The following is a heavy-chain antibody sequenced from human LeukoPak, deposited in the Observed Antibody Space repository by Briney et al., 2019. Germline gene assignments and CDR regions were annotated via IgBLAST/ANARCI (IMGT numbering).Heavy chain of an antibody. J-gene: IGHJ6*02. CDR1: GGTFSSYA. CDR2: IIPIFGTA. V-gene: IGHV1-69*13. D-gene: IGHD1-26*01. Sequence: SVKVSCKASGGTFSSYAISWVRQAPGQGLEWMGGIIPIFGTANYAQKFQGRVTITADESTSTAYMELSSLRSEDTAVYYCARDLYFVGASYYYGMDVWGQGTTVTVSS. CDR3: ARDLYFVGASYYYGMDV.